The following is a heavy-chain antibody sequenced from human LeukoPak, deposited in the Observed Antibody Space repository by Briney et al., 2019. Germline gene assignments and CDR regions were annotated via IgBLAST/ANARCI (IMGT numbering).Heavy chain of an antibody. V-gene: IGHV1-69*13. D-gene: IGHD4-23*01. CDR3: ARDQSAVATPRAFDY. J-gene: IGHJ4*02. CDR2: IIPIFGTA. CDR1: GGTFSSYA. Sequence: RASVKVSCKASGGTFSSYAISWVRQAPGQGLEWMGGIIPIFGTANYAQKFQGRVTITADESTSTAYMELSSLRSEDTAVYYCARDQSAVATPRAFDYWGQGTLVTVSS.